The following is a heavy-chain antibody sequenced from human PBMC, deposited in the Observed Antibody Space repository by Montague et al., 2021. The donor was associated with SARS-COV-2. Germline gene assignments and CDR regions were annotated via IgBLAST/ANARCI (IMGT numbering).Heavy chain of an antibody. J-gene: IGHJ4*02. Sequence: SETLSLTCSVSGGSVRSGSYYWSWIRQPPGKGLQWIENVLYTGVTSFNPSLKSRLTMSVDSSKNEFSLNLRSVTAADTAVYYCAMTAVIRYQYYFDNWGQGTVVAVSS. D-gene: IGHD3-16*02. CDR2: VLYTGVT. CDR1: GGSVRSGSYY. V-gene: IGHV4-61*01. CDR3: AMTAVIRYQYYFDN.